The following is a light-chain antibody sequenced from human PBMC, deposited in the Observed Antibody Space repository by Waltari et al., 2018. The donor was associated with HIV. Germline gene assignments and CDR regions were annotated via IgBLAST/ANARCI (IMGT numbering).Light chain of an antibody. J-gene: IGKJ4*01. V-gene: IGKV1-13*02. Sequence: AIQLTQSPSSLSASAGVRVTITCRASQGINSALAWYQQKPGKPPKLLFSDISSLESGVPSRFSGSGSGTDFTLTISSLQPEDFASYYCQQFKSYPLTFGGGTKVEIK. CDR3: QQFKSYPLT. CDR1: QGINSA. CDR2: DIS.